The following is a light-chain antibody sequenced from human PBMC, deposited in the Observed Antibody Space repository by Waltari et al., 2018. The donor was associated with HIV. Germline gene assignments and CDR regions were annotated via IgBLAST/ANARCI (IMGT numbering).Light chain of an antibody. Sequence: QSALTQPRSVSGSPGQSVTISCTGTSSEVGCYHYASWYQPHPGKAPKLMIYDVTQRPSGVPDRFSGSKSGNTASLTISGLQAEDEADYYCCSYAGSYTYVFGTGTKVTVL. J-gene: IGLJ1*01. CDR1: SSEVGCYHY. CDR3: CSYAGSYTYV. V-gene: IGLV2-11*01. CDR2: DVT.